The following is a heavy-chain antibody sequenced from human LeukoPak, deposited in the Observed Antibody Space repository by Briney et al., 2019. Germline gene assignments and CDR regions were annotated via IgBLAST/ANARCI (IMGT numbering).Heavy chain of an antibody. J-gene: IGHJ4*02. V-gene: IGHV4-30-4*08. CDR3: ARGGYDRHIDY. CDR2: IYYSGST. CDR1: GGSISSGDYY. Sequence: SETLSLTCTVSGGSISSGDYYWSWIRQPPGKGLEWIGYIYYSGSTYYNPSLKSRVTISVDTSKNQFSLKLSSVTAADTAVYYYARGGYDRHIDYWGQGTLVTVSS. D-gene: IGHD5-12*01.